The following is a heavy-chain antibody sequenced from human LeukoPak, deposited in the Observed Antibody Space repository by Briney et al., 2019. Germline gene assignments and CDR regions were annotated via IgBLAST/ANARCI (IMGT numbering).Heavy chain of an antibody. V-gene: IGHV4-38-2*01. Sequence: SETLSLTCAVSGSSILSGYYWGWIRQPPEKGLEWIGSIDHSGSTYYNPSLRTRVTMSVDTSSNELSLKVYSVTAADTAIYYCARVDNYYAWGGYATNQKYYSYMDVWGKGTTVTVSS. J-gene: IGHJ6*03. CDR1: GSSILSGYY. D-gene: IGHD3-10*01. CDR3: ARVDNYYAWGGYATNQKYYSYMDV. CDR2: IDHSGST.